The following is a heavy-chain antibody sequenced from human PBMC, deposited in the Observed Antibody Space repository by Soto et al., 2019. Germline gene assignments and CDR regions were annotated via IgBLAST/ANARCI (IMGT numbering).Heavy chain of an antibody. CDR1: GFTFSSYW. CDR2: IKQDGSEK. Sequence: EVQLVESGGGLVQPGGSLRLSCAASGFTFSSYWMSWVRQAPGKGLEWVANIKQDGSEKYYVDSVKGRFTISRDNAKNSLYLQMNSLRAEDTAVYYCARDRPRGLLWFGESSLRYWGQGTLVTVSS. V-gene: IGHV3-7*01. D-gene: IGHD3-10*01. J-gene: IGHJ4*02. CDR3: ARDRPRGLLWFGESSLRY.